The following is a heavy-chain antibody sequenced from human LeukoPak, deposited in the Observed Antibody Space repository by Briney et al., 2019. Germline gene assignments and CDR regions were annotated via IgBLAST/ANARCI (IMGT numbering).Heavy chain of an antibody. V-gene: IGHV3-21*01. CDR3: ARAQAGYNWFDP. Sequence: PGGSLRLSCATSGFTFSSYTINWVRQAPGKGLEWVSPISSRALYLYYANSVKGRFTISRDNANNSVYLQMDGLRADDTAVYYCARAQAGYNWFDPWGQGTRVTVSS. J-gene: IGHJ5*02. CDR2: ISSRALYL. D-gene: IGHD6-25*01. CDR1: GFTFSSYT.